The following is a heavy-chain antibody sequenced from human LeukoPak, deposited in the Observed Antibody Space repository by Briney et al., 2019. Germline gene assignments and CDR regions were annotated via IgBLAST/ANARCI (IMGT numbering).Heavy chain of an antibody. V-gene: IGHV3-7*01. CDR1: GFTFSSYW. J-gene: IGHJ4*02. D-gene: IGHD3-22*01. Sequence: GGSLRLSCAASGFTFSSYWMSWVRQAPGKGLEWVANIKQDGSEKYYVDSVKGRFTISRDNAKNSLYLQMNSLRAEDTAVYYCARTKTYYYDSSGYYPFDYWGQGTLVTVSS. CDR3: ARTKTYYYDSSGYYPFDY. CDR2: IKQDGSEK.